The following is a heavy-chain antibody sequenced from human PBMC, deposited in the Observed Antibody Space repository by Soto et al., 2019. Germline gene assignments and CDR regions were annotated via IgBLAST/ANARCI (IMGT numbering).Heavy chain of an antibody. CDR1: GFTFTRYS. CDR2: ISSTTNYI. Sequence: VQLVESGGGLVKPGGSLRLSCAASGFTFTRYSMNWVRRAPGKGLEWVSSISSTTNYIYYGDSMKGRFTISRDNAKNSLYLEMNSLRAEDTTVYYCARESEDLTSNFDYWGQGTLVTVSS. V-gene: IGHV3-21*06. J-gene: IGHJ4*02. CDR3: ARESEDLTSNFDY.